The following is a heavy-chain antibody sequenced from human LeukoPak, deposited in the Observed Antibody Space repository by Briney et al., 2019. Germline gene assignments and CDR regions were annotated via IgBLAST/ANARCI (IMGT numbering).Heavy chain of an antibody. CDR2: INPSGGST. J-gene: IGHJ4*02. V-gene: IGHV1-46*01. CDR3: ARDWEMAGSFDY. CDR1: GYTFTSYY. D-gene: IGHD6-19*01. Sequence: ASVKGSCKASGYTFTSYYMHWVRQAPGQGLEWMGIINPSGGSTSYAQKFQGRVTMTRDTSTSTVYMELSSLRSEDTAVYYCARDWEMAGSFDYWGQGTLVTVSS.